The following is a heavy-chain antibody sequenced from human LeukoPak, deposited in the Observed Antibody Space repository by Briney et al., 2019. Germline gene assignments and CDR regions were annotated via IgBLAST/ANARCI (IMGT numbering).Heavy chain of an antibody. V-gene: IGHV4-59*08. J-gene: IGHJ4*02. CDR2: IYYTGST. Sequence: PSETLSLTCSVSGGSISSLYWSWIRQPPGKGLEWIGYIYYTGSTNYNPSLKSRVTMFVDMSKNQFSLRLSSVTAADTAVYYCARHRGYSSSSPFDYWGQGTLVTVS. CDR3: ARHRGYSSSSPFDY. CDR1: GGSISSLY. D-gene: IGHD6-6*01.